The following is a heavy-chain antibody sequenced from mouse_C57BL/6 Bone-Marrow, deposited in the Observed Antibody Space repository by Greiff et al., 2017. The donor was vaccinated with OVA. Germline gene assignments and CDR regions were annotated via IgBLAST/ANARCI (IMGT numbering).Heavy chain of an antibody. V-gene: IGHV1-5*01. D-gene: IGHD2-5*01. Sequence: VQLQQSGTVLARPGASVTMSCKTSGYPFTSYWMHLVKQRPGPGLGWRGAIYPGNSETSYNQKFKGKAKLTAVTSASTAYMELSSLTNEDSAVYYCTRKGDFYYSNTGCAYWGQGTLVTVSA. CDR1: GYPFTSYW. CDR2: IYPGNSET. CDR3: TRKGDFYYSNTGCAY. J-gene: IGHJ3*01.